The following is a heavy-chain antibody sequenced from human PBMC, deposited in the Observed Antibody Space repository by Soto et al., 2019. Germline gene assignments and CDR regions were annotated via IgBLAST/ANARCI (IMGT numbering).Heavy chain of an antibody. CDR1: GFTFDAYG. J-gene: IGHJ4*02. CDR2: ISYDGSNK. Sequence: GGSLRLSCAASGFTFDAYGMHWFRQAPGKGLEWLAVISYDGSNKYYTDSVKGRFTISRDNSKNTLYLQMNSLRAEDTAVYYCAKDHIGNSWNLDYWGRGTVVTVSS. V-gene: IGHV3-30*18. D-gene: IGHD1-20*01. CDR3: AKDHIGNSWNLDY.